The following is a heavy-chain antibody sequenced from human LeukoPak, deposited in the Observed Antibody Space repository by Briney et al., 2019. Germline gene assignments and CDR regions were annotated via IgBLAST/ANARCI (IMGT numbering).Heavy chain of an antibody. J-gene: IGHJ5*02. V-gene: IGHV3-7*04. D-gene: IGHD1-26*01. Sequence: GGSPRLSCAASGFTFSSYWMSWVRQAPGRGLQWVASIKQDGSEIYYVDSVKGRFSISRDNDKNSLSLQMNSLRAEDTAVYYCARGHSGRWFWWFGAWGQGTLVTVSS. CDR3: ARGHSGRWFWWFGA. CDR2: IKQDGSEI. CDR1: GFTFSSYW.